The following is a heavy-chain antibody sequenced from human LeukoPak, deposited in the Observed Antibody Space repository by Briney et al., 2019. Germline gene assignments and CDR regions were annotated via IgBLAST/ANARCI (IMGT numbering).Heavy chain of an antibody. CDR3: AKDALKYYYDSSGYYFDY. CDR1: GFTFSSFS. CDR2: ISSGGDYK. Sequence: GGSLRLSCAASGFTFSSFSMNWVRQAPGKGLEWVSSISSGGDYKHYADSVKGRLTISRDNAKNSLFLQMNSLRAEDAAVYYCAKDALKYYYDSSGYYFDYWGQGTLVTVSS. D-gene: IGHD3-22*01. V-gene: IGHV3-21*04. J-gene: IGHJ4*02.